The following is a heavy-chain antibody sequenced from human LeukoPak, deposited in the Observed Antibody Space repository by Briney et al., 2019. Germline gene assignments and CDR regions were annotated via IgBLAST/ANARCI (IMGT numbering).Heavy chain of an antibody. D-gene: IGHD3-16*01. CDR2: IKEDGSEK. Sequence: PGRSLRLSCAASGFSFSAYWMTWVRQAPGKGLEWVANIKEDGSEKYYVGSVKGRFSISRDNVKNSLYLQMSSLRAEDTALYYCVSNWGSYPDCWGQGALVTVSS. CDR1: GFSFSAYW. V-gene: IGHV3-7*01. CDR3: VSNWGSYPDC. J-gene: IGHJ4*01.